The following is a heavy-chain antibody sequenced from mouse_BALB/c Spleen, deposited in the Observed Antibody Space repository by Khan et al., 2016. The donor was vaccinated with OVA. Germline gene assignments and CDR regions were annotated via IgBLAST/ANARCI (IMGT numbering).Heavy chain of an antibody. CDR2: IWSDGST. J-gene: IGHJ4*01. CDR3: ARQTYYHYYVMDY. D-gene: IGHD2-10*01. Sequence: VQLQESGPGLVAPSQSLSITCTISGFSLTNYGIHWVRQPPGKGLEWLVVIWSDGSTNYNSDLRSRLSISKDNSKSQVFLKMNSLQTDDTDMDYCARQTYYHYYVMDYWGQGTSVTVSA. CDR1: GFSLTNYG. V-gene: IGHV2-6-1*01.